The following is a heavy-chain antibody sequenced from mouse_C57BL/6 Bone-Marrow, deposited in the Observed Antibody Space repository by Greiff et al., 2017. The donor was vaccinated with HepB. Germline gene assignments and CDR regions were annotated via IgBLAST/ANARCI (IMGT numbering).Heavy chain of an antibody. CDR1: GYTFTSYW. CDR3: ARTAGTGKDYFDY. J-gene: IGHJ2*01. V-gene: IGHV1-53*01. D-gene: IGHD4-1*01. CDR2: INPSNGGT. Sequence: QVQLQQSGTELVKPGASVKLSCKASGYTFTSYWMHWVKQRPGQGLEWIGNINPSNGGTNYNEKFKSKATLTVDKSSSTAYMQLSSLTSEDSAVYYCARTAGTGKDYFDYWGQGTTLTVSS.